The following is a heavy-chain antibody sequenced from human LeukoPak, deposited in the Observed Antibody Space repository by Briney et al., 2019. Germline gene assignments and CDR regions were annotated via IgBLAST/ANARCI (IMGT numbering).Heavy chain of an antibody. Sequence: GASVKVSCKASGYSFTSYFMHWVRQAPGQGLEWMGIINPSAGGIDYAQKFQGRITKTRDTSTSTVYMELRSLRSEDTAVYYCARARPDSSGWYQRPFDYWGQGTLVTVSS. D-gene: IGHD6-19*01. J-gene: IGHJ4*02. CDR3: ARARPDSSGWYQRPFDY. CDR1: GYSFTSYF. CDR2: INPSAGGI. V-gene: IGHV1-46*01.